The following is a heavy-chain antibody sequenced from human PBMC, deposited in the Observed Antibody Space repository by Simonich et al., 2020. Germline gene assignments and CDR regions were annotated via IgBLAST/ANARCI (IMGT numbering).Heavy chain of an antibody. CDR1: GFTFSSYG. D-gene: IGHD2-15*01. V-gene: IGHV3-33*01. CDR2: IWYDGSNK. CDR3: ARDRYCSGGSCYYFDY. J-gene: IGHJ4*02. Sequence: QVQLVESGGGVVQPGRSLRLSCAASGFTFSSYGMHWVRQAPGKGLEWVAGIWYDGSNKNYADSVKGRFTISRDNSKNTLYLQMNSRRAEDTAVYYCARDRYCSGGSCYYFDYWGQGTLVTVSS.